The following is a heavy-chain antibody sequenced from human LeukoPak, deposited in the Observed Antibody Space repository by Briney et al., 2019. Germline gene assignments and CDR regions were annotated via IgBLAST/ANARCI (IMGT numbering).Heavy chain of an antibody. CDR3: ARLASKRVGYCSGGSCYPRPGPRYYFDY. CDR2: IYYGGSN. D-gene: IGHD2-15*01. Sequence: PSETLSLTCTVSGGSISSSNYYWGWLRQPPGTGLEWIGSIYYGGSNYYTPSLKRRLTISVDTSKNQFSLRLSSVTAADTAVYYCARLASKRVGYCSGGSCYPRPGPRYYFDYWGQGTLVTVSS. CDR1: GGSISSSNYY. J-gene: IGHJ4*02. V-gene: IGHV4-39*01.